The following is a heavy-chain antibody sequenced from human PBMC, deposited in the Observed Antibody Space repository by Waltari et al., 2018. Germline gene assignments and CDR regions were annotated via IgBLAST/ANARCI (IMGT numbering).Heavy chain of an antibody. D-gene: IGHD4-17*01. CDR3: ARHYGDIRIHWLDP. CDR2: IWPGNSDG. CDR1: GYSFNNYW. J-gene: IGHJ5*02. Sequence: QLVQSGAELKKPGESLKISCQTSGYSFNNYWIAGVRQTPGKGLEWMGAIWPGNSDGRDNPSFQGQVTFSVDKSISAAYLQWSSLKASDTAIYYCARHYGDIRIHWLDPWGQGTLVTVSS. V-gene: IGHV5-51*01.